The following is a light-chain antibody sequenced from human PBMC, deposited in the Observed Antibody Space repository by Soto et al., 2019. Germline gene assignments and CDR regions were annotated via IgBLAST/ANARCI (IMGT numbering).Light chain of an antibody. CDR3: QQYYSTLIT. Sequence: DIALTQSPDSLTLSLGERATINCKSSQSVLYSSYNKSYLAWYQVKPGRPPKLLFSWASTRESGVTDLFSGSGSGTDFTLTISSLQAEDVAVYYCQQYYSTLITFGQGTRLEIK. CDR2: WAS. V-gene: IGKV4-1*01. J-gene: IGKJ5*01. CDR1: QSVLYSSYNKSY.